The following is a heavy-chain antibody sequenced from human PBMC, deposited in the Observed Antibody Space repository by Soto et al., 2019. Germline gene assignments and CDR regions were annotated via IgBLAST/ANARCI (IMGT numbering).Heavy chain of an antibody. CDR1: GFTFSSYG. D-gene: IGHD6-19*01. V-gene: IGHV3-33*01. CDR2: IWYDGSNK. Sequence: GGSLRLSCAASGFTFSSYGMHWVRQAPGKGLEWVAVIWYDGSNKYYADSVKGRFTISRDNSKNTLYLQMNSLRAEDTAVYYCARDQVAVAGTRSALDYWGQGTLVTVSS. J-gene: IGHJ4*02. CDR3: ARDQVAVAGTRSALDY.